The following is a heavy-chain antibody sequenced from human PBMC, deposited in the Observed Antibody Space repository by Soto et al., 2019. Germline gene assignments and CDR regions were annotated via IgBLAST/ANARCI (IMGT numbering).Heavy chain of an antibody. D-gene: IGHD3-22*01. CDR2: INHSGST. CDR3: ARGRIVGPNWFDP. V-gene: IGHV4-34*01. J-gene: IGHJ5*02. Sequence: PSETLSLTCAVYGGSFSGYYWSWIRQPPGKGLEWIGEINHSGSTNYNPSLKSRVTISVDTSKNQFSLKLSSVTAADTAVYYCARGRIVGPNWFDPWGQGTLVTVSS. CDR1: GGSFSGYY.